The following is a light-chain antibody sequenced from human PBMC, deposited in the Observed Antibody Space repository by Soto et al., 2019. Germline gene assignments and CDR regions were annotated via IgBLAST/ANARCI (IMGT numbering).Light chain of an antibody. Sequence: QSVLTQPPSASGTPGKRVTISCSGSSSNIGSNTVNWYQQLPGTAPKLLIYSNNQRHSGVPDRFSGSKSGTSASLAISGLQSEDEADYYCAAWDDSLNGRVFGGGTKLTVL. V-gene: IGLV1-44*01. J-gene: IGLJ3*02. CDR2: SNN. CDR1: SSNIGSNT. CDR3: AAWDDSLNGRV.